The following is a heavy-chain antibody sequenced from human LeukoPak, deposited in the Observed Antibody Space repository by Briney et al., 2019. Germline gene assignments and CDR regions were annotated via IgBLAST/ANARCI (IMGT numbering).Heavy chain of an antibody. V-gene: IGHV3-30-3*01. CDR3: ARDQSAGYSSSGSSSWGRLGD. Sequence: GGSLRLSCAASGFTFSSYAFHWVRQAPGKGLEWVAVISYDGANKYYGDSVKGRFTISRDNSKNTLYPEMNSLRPEDTAVYYCARDQSAGYSSSGSSSWGRLGDWGQGTLVTVSS. D-gene: IGHD6-13*01. CDR1: GFTFSSYA. J-gene: IGHJ4*02. CDR2: ISYDGANK.